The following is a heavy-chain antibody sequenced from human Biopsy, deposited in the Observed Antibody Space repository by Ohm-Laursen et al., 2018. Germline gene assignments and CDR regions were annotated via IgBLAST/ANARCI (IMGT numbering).Heavy chain of an antibody. V-gene: IGHV4-61*01. CDR3: ARGMRSSGWPYFDS. CDR2: IYDRGSTA. J-gene: IGHJ4*02. CDR1: GFSVSSGSFY. D-gene: IGHD6-19*01. Sequence: SHTLSFTCTVSGFSVSSGSFYWTWLRKPPGQGLEYIGYIYDRGSTATYNASLESPITMSVDTHKIQFSLKMSSVTAADTAIYYCARGMRSSGWPYFDSWGQGTLVAVSS.